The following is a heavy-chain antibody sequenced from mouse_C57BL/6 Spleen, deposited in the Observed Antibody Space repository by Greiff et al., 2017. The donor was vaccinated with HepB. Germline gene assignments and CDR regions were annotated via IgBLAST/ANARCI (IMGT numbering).Heavy chain of an antibody. V-gene: IGHV5-6*01. CDR2: ISSGGSYT. Sequence: EVQGVESGGDLVKPGGSLKLSCAASGFTFSSYGMSWVRQTPDKRLEWVATISSGGSYTYYPDSVKGRFTISRDNAKNTLYLQRSSLKSEDTAMYYCARQYYYGSSYDWYFDVWGTGTTVTVSS. CDR1: GFTFSSYG. J-gene: IGHJ1*03. CDR3: ARQYYYGSSYDWYFDV. D-gene: IGHD1-1*01.